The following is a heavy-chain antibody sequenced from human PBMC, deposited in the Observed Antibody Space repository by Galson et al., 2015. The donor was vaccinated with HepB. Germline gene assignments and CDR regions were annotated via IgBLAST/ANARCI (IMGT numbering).Heavy chain of an antibody. Sequence: SVKVSCKASGYTFTGYYLEWMRQDPRQGLEWMGRINPNSGDTSYAQKFQGRVTMTRDTSISTAYMELSRLTSDDTAVYYGARVQRLPTTQRGAFDIWGQGTLVTVSS. CDR2: INPNSGDT. J-gene: IGHJ1*01. CDR3: ARVQRLPTTQRGAFDI. V-gene: IGHV1-2*06. CDR1: GYTFTGYY. D-gene: IGHD3-9*01.